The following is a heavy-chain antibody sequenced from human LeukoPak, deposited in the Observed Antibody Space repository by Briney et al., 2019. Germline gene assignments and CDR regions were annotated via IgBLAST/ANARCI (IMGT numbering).Heavy chain of an antibody. CDR1: GFTFSDYY. D-gene: IGHD4-23*01. CDR2: ISSSADST. CDR3: AKPLEKYTYGGNFDY. V-gene: IGHV3-23*01. J-gene: IGHJ4*02. Sequence: PGGSLRLSCAASGFTFSDYYMSWIRQAPGKGLAWVSVISSSADSTYYADSVKGRFTISRDNSKNTLYLQMNSLRAEDTAVYYCAKPLEKYTYGGNFDYWGQGILVTVSS.